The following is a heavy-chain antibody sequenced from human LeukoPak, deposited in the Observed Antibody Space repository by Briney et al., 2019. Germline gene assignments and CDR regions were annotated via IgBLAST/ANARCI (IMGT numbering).Heavy chain of an antibody. CDR1: GFTFSSYW. J-gene: IGHJ4*02. CDR2: IKQDGSEK. Sequence: QSGGSLRLSCAASGFTFSSYWMSWVRQAPGKGLEWVANIKQDGSEKYYVDSVKGRFTIPRDNAKNSLYLQMNSLRAEDTAVYYCARDLGYSYEGYFDYWGQGTLVTVSS. D-gene: IGHD5-18*01. V-gene: IGHV3-7*01. CDR3: ARDLGYSYEGYFDY.